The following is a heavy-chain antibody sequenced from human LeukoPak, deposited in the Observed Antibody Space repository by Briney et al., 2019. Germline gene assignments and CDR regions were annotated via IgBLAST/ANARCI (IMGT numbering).Heavy chain of an antibody. CDR1: GYSISSGYY. Sequence: SETLSLTCAVSGYSISSGYYWGRIRQPPGKGLEWIGSIYHSGSTYYNPSLKSRVTISVDTSKNQFSLKLSSVTAADTAVYYCARGPGSGSYDFDYWGQGTLVTVSS. J-gene: IGHJ4*02. CDR3: ARGPGSGSYDFDY. V-gene: IGHV4-38-2*01. D-gene: IGHD3-10*01. CDR2: IYHSGST.